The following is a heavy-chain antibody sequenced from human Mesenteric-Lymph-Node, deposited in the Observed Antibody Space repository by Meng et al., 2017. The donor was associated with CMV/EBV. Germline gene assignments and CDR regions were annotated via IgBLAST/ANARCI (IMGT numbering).Heavy chain of an antibody. D-gene: IGHD3-16*01. CDR2: INPRGGST. CDR1: GFTFINYY. J-gene: IGHJ4*02. CDR3: VKDGISGGMFDS. V-gene: IGHV1-46*01. Sequence: CRGSGFTFINYYIHWVRLVPGQGLEWMGIINPRGGSTGYAPNFQGRITMIRDTSTSTVYMELISLRSEDTAIYYCVKDGISGGMFDSWGQGTLVTVSS.